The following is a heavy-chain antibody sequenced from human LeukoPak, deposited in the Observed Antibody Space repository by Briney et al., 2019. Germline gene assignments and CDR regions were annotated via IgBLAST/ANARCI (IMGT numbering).Heavy chain of an antibody. CDR1: GFTFSSYS. D-gene: IGHD3-16*01. CDR2: ISISSSYI. Sequence: PGGSLRLSCAASGFTFSSYSMNWVRQAPGKGLEWVSYISISSSYIYYADSVKRRFTISKDNAKNSLYLQMNSLRAEDTAVYYCARVSSVSLSAFDIWGQGTMVTVSS. J-gene: IGHJ3*02. V-gene: IGHV3-21*01. CDR3: ARVSSVSLSAFDI.